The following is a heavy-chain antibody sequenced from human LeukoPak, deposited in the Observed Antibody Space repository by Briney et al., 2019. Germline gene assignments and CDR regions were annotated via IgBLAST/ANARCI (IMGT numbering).Heavy chain of an antibody. CDR3: AREYYYDSSGYYGY. CDR2: INPNSGGT. D-gene: IGHD3-22*01. J-gene: IGHJ4*02. Sequence: ASVKVSCKASGYTFTGYYMHWVRQAPGQGLEWMGWINPNSGGTNYAQKFQGRVTMTRDTSISTAYMELSRLRSDDTAVYYCAREYYYDSSGYYGYWGQGTLVTVSP. CDR1: GYTFTGYY. V-gene: IGHV1-2*02.